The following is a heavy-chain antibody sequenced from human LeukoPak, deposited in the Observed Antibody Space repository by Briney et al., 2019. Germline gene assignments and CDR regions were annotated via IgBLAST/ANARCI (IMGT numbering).Heavy chain of an antibody. J-gene: IGHJ4*02. CDR1: GFTFSRSA. CDR3: AKEMKPWMHFDY. Sequence: GGSLRLSCAASGFTFSRSAVHWVRQAPGKGLEWVAVISHDGSNTDYTDSVKGRFTISRDNSRNTLYLQMNSLRAEDTAVYYCAKEMKPWMHFDYWGQGTLVTVSS. D-gene: IGHD5-12*01. CDR2: ISHDGSNT. V-gene: IGHV3-30*18.